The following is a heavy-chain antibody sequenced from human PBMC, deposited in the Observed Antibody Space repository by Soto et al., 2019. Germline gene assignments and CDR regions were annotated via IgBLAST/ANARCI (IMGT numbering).Heavy chain of an antibody. J-gene: IGHJ6*02. D-gene: IGHD3-3*01. CDR3: AKDRGEEGLKFLEWFGGMDV. CDR2: IKNDGTT. CDR1: GFTVSNYW. Sequence: GGSLRLSCAASGFTVSNYWMNWVRQAPGKGLVWVSHIKNDGTTSYADSVEGRFTVSRDDAKNSFYLQMNSLRADDSAVYYCAKDRGEEGLKFLEWFGGMDVWGHGTTVTVSS. V-gene: IGHV3-74*01.